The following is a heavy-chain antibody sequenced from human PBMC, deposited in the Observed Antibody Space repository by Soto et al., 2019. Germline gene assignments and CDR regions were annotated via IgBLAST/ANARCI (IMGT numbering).Heavy chain of an antibody. V-gene: IGHV3-72*01. CDR1: GFTFSDHY. Sequence: EVQLVESGGGLVQPGGSLRLSCAASGFTFSDHYMDWVRQAPGKGLEWVGRSKNKADSYTTEYAASVKGRFTISRDGSKTSIFQQMNSLKTEDTAVYYCTVWGSGNDFGAAWGQGILVTVSS. CDR2: SKNKADSYTT. CDR3: TVWGSGNDFGAA. J-gene: IGHJ4*02. D-gene: IGHD3-10*01.